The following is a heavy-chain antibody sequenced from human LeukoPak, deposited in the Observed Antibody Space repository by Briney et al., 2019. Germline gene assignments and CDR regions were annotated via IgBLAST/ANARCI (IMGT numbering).Heavy chain of an antibody. D-gene: IGHD3-10*01. CDR1: GGSISSGGYY. V-gene: IGHV4-31*03. J-gene: IGHJ5*02. CDR3: ARDYMVDYYGSGSPNWFDP. CDR2: IYYSGST. Sequence: SETLSLTCTVSGGSISSGGYYWSWIRQHPGKGLEWIGYIYYSGSTYYNPSLKSRVTISVDTSKNQFSLKLSSVTAADTAVYYCARDYMVDYYGSGSPNWFDPWGQGTLVTVSS.